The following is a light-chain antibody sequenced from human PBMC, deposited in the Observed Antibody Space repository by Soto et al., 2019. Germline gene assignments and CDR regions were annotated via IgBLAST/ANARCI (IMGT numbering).Light chain of an antibody. Sequence: QSALTQPPSVSGAPGQRVTISCTGSSSNIGAGYDVHWYQQIPGTAPKLLIYGNSNRPSGVPDRFSGSKSGTSASLAITGLQAEDEADYYCQSYDSSLSSSGVFGGGTKLTVL. CDR2: GNS. J-gene: IGLJ3*02. CDR3: QSYDSSLSSSGV. CDR1: SSNIGAGYD. V-gene: IGLV1-40*01.